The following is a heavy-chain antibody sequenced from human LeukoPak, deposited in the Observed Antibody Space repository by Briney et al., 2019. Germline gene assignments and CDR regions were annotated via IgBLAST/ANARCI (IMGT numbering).Heavy chain of an antibody. J-gene: IGHJ6*02. Sequence: PSETLSLTCTVSGGSISSYYWSWIRQPPGKGLEWIGYIYYSGSTNYNPSLKSRVTISVDTSKNQFSLKLSSVTVADTAVYYCAGSVDYGIYYYYGMDVWGQGTTVTVSS. CDR1: GGSISSYY. D-gene: IGHD4-17*01. V-gene: IGHV4-59*01. CDR3: AGSVDYGIYYYYGMDV. CDR2: IYYSGST.